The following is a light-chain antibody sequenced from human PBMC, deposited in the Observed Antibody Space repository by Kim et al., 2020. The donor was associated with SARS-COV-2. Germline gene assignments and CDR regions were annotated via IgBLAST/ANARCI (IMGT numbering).Light chain of an antibody. V-gene: IGLV2-11*01. CDR2: DVS. Sequence: GQSVTISCTGTSSDVGGYNYVSWYQQHPGKAPKLMIYDVSKRPSGVPDRFSGSKSGNTASLTISGLQAEDEADYYCSSYTGSSTVVFGGGTKLTVL. J-gene: IGLJ2*01. CDR1: SSDVGGYNY. CDR3: SSYTGSSTVV.